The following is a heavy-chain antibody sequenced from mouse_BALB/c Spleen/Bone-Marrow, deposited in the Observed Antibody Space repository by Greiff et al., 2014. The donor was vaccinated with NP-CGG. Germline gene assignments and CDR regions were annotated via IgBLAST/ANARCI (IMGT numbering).Heavy chain of an antibody. CDR3: ARDQAQLGRAWFAY. CDR1: GFTFSDYR. J-gene: IGHJ3*01. V-gene: IGHV5-15*02. Sequence: DVHLVESGGGLVQPGGSRKLSCAASGFTFSDYRMAWVRQAPGKGPEWVAFISNLAYSIHYADTVTGRFTISRENAKNTLYLEMSSLRSEDTAMYYCARDQAQLGRAWFAYWGQGTLVTVSA. CDR2: ISNLAYSI. D-gene: IGHD4-1*02.